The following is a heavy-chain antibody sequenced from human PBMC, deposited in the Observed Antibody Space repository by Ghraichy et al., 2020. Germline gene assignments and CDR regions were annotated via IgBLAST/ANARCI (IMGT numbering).Heavy chain of an antibody. CDR1: SGSISSSIDY. CDR3: ARSMFQRVIIRKLSAFDY. J-gene: IGHJ4*02. V-gene: IGHV4-39*02. Sequence: SETLSLTCTDSSGSISSSIDYWGWIRQPPGKVLGWFGGIYSTGSTYYNPSLASRVSISVDTSNSHFSLRLSSVTAADTAVYYCARSMFQRVIIRKLSAFDYWGQGTLVTVSS. CDR2: IYSTGST. D-gene: IGHD3-10*01.